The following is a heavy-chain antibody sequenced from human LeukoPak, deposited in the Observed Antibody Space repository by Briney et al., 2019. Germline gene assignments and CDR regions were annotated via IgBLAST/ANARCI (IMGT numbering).Heavy chain of an antibody. J-gene: IGHJ6*03. CDR1: GFTFSSYW. V-gene: IGHV3-7*01. CDR3: ARVTTRNMDV. Sequence: PGGSLRLSCVASGFTFSSYWMSWVRQAPGKGLEWVANIKQDGSEKYYVDSVKGRFTISRDNAKNSLYLQMNSLRAEDTAVYYCARVTTRNMDVWGKGTTVTVSS. CDR2: IKQDGSEK. D-gene: IGHD4-17*01.